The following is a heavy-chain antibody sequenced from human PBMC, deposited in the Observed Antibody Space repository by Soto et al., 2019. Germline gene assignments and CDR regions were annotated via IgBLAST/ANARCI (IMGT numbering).Heavy chain of an antibody. V-gene: IGHV3-30*18. CDR2: ISYDGSNK. CDR1: GYTFSSYG. CDR3: AKDGRWLQLGRYYFDY. J-gene: IGHJ4*02. Sequence: GGSLRLSCAASGYTFSSYGMHWVRQAPGKGLEWVAVISYDGSNKYYADSVKGRFTISRDNSKNTLYLQMNSLRAEDTAVYYCAKDGRWLQLGRYYFDYWGQGTLVTVSS. D-gene: IGHD5-12*01.